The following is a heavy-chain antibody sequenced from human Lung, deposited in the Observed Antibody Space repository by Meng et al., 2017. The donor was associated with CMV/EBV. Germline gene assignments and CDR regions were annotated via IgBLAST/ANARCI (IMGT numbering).Heavy chain of an antibody. D-gene: IGHD1-7*01. V-gene: IGHV2-70D*14. Sequence: SGPTLVKPTQTLTLTRTFSRFSLYTSGMRVNWIRQPPGKALEWLARIDWDDDKFYNPSLKTRLNISKDTSQNQVVLTRTKMDPVDTAKYYCARMYPGVGHYRNSWQEVCDYWGQGTXVTVSS. CDR3: ARMYPGVGHYRNSWQEVCDY. CDR1: RFSLYTSGMR. CDR2: IDWDDDK. J-gene: IGHJ4*02.